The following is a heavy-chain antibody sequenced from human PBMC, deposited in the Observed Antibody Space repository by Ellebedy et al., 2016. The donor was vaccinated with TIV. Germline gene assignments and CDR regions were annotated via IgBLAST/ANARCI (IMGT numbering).Heavy chain of an antibody. CDR1: GYSFTSYW. J-gene: IGHJ4*02. CDR3: ARQAGFYCTNGVCYWDY. D-gene: IGHD2-8*01. CDR2: IYPGDSDT. Sequence: GESLKISXKGSGYSFTSYWIGWVRQMPGKGLEWMGIIYPGDSDTRYSPSFQGQVTISADKSISTAYLQWSSLKASDTAMYYCARQAGFYCTNGVCYWDYWGQGTLVTVSS. V-gene: IGHV5-51*01.